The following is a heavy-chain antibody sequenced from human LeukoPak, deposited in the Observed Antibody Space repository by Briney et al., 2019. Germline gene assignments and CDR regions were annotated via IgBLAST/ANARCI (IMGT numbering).Heavy chain of an antibody. CDR3: ATGERYQLLWAYYFDY. CDR1: GFTFSNYA. V-gene: IGHV3-23*01. J-gene: IGHJ4*02. D-gene: IGHD2-2*01. CDR2: ISASGGST. Sequence: GGSLRLSCAASGFTFSNYAMSWVRQAPGKGLEWVSTISASGGSTYYADSVKGRFTISRDNSKNTLYLQLNSLRAEDTAVYYCATGERYQLLWAYYFDYWGQGTLVTVSS.